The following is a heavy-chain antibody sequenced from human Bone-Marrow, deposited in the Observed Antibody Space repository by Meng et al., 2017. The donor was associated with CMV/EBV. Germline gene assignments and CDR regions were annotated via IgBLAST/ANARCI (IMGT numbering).Heavy chain of an antibody. CDR3: AKDRDGGYNFGNGYFDY. J-gene: IGHJ4*02. CDR2: ISSSSSYI. CDR1: GFTFSSYS. V-gene: IGHV3-21*01. D-gene: IGHD5-18*01. Sequence: EGSLRLSCAASGFTFSSYSMNWVRQAPGKGLEWVSSISSSSSYIYYADSVKGRFTISRDNAKNSLFLQMNSLRAEDTAVYYCAKDRDGGYNFGNGYFDYWGQGTLVTVSS.